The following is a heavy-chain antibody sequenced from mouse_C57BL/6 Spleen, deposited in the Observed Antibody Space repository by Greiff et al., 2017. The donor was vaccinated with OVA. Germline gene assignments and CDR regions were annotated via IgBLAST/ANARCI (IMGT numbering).Heavy chain of an antibody. Sequence: EVQLVESGGGLVKPGGSLKLSCAASGFTFSSYAMSWVRQTPEKRLEWVATISDGGSYTYYPDNVKGRFTISRDNAKNNLYLQMSHLKSEDTAMYYCARGSYSNYFDYWGQGTTLTVSS. D-gene: IGHD2-5*01. J-gene: IGHJ2*01. V-gene: IGHV5-4*01. CDR3: ARGSYSNYFDY. CDR2: ISDGGSYT. CDR1: GFTFSSYA.